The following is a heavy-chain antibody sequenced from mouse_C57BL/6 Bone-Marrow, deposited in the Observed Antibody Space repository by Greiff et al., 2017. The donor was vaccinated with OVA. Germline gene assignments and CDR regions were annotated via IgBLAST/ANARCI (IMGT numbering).Heavy chain of an antibody. CDR1: GFNIKDYY. J-gene: IGHJ3*01. CDR2: IDPEDGET. CDR3: ARSSYYGSSYSPAWFAY. V-gene: IGHV14-2*01. D-gene: IGHD1-1*01. Sequence: VQLKESGAELVKPGASVKLSCTASGFNIKDYYMPWVKQRTEQGLEWIGRIDPEDGETKYAPKFQGKATITADTSSNTAYLQLSSLTSEDTAVYYCARSSYYGSSYSPAWFAYWGQGTLVTVSA.